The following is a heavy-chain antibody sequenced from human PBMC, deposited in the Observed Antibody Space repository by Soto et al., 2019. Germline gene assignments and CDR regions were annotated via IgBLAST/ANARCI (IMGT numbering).Heavy chain of an antibody. CDR1: GGSISSGGYY. CDR2: INHSGST. Sequence: SETLSLTCTVSGGSISSGGYYWSWIRQPPGKGLEWIGEINHSGSTNYNPSLKSRVTISVDTSKNQFSLKLSSVTAADTAVYHCARVAVSYDYYAMDVWGQGTTVTVSS. J-gene: IGHJ6*02. D-gene: IGHD6-19*01. CDR3: ARVAVSYDYYAMDV. V-gene: IGHV4-39*07.